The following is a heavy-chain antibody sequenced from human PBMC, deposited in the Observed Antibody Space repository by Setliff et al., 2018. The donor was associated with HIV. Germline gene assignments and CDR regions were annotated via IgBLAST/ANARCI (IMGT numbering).Heavy chain of an antibody. CDR1: GFTFSTYS. V-gene: IGHV3-48*01. Sequence: GGSLRLSCAASGFTFSTYSMNWVRQAPGKGLEWVSYISRSGDTIDYADSVKGRFTISRDNAKNSVSLQMNSLRAEDTAVYYCARRTSVGSLAWGQGTLVTVSS. CDR2: ISRSGDTI. CDR3: ARRTSVGSLA. J-gene: IGHJ5*01. D-gene: IGHD3-10*01.